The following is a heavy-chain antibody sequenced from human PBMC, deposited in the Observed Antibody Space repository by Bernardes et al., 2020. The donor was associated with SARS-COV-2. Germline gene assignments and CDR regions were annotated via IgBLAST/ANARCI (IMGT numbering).Heavy chain of an antibody. CDR1: GFTFRNYG. V-gene: IGHV3-23*01. D-gene: IGHD5-12*01. J-gene: IGHJ4*02. CDR2: ISGNGRST. Sequence: GGSLRLSCAASGFTFRNYGMSWVRQAPGQGLEWVSGISGNGRSTYYADSVKGRFTISRDNSKNTLYLQMNSLRAEDTAVYYCAKDGVAMTRLADYWGQGTLVTVSS. CDR3: AKDGVAMTRLADY.